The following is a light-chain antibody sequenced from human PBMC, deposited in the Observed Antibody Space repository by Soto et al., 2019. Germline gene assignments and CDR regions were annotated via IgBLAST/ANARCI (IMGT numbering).Light chain of an antibody. J-gene: IGKJ4*01. CDR2: GAS. CDR1: QSVNRN. V-gene: IGKV3-15*01. Sequence: EIVMTQSPATVSAFPGERVTLSCRASQSVNRNLAWYQQKVGQAPRLLMHGASTRATGIPARFSGSGSGTEFTPSTSSLQSEDFVVYYCQPYYPWVSFGGGNQVEI. CDR3: QPYYPWVS.